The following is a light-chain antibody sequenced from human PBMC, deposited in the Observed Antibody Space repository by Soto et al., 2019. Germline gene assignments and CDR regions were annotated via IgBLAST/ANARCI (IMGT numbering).Light chain of an antibody. CDR2: ATS. J-gene: IGKJ4*01. V-gene: IGKV3-15*01. Sequence: EIVVTQSPATLSLSPGERASLSCRASQSVSSALDWYQQKPGQTPRLLIYATSTRATGIPARFSGSGSGTDFTLTISSLQTEDFAVYYCQQYNNSTLTFGEGTKVEIK. CDR3: QQYNNSTLT. CDR1: QSVSSA.